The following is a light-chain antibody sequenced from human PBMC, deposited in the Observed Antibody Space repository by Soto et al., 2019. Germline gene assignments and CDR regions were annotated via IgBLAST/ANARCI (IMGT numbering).Light chain of an antibody. CDR2: AAS. V-gene: IGKV1-39*02. Sequence: SASVRSRVTITCGARQSISSYLNWYQQKPREAPKLLIYAASSLQSGIPASFSSSGSATDFSLTISSLLQAEDGVHYCSQHSACPPIPFGEGT. J-gene: IGKJ5*01. CDR1: QSISSY. CDR3: QHSACPPIP.